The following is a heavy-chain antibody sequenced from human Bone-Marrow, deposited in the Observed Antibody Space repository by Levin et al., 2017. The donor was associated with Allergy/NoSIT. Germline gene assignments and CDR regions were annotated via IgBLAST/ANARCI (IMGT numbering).Heavy chain of an antibody. CDR3: AKENNNWLQ. CDR1: GFTFNDYW. D-gene: IGHD1-20*01. CDR2: INNDGSHT. V-gene: IGHV3-74*01. J-gene: IGHJ4*02. Sequence: GESLKISCEASGFTFNDYWMNWVRQVPGKGRVWVSRINNDGSHTRYADSVRGRVTISRDNARSTLFLQMNNVKAEDAAVYYCAKENNNWLQWGQGSLVTVSS.